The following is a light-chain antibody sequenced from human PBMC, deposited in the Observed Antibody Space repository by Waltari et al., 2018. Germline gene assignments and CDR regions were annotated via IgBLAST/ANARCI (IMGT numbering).Light chain of an antibody. Sequence: EIVLTQSPGTLSLSPGERATLSCRASQSITRTYLAWYQQKPGQAPRLLIYDASSRATGIPDRFSGSGSGTDFTLTISRLEPEDFAVYYCQQYGNSFITFGQGTRLEIK. J-gene: IGKJ5*01. V-gene: IGKV3-20*01. CDR3: QQYGNSFIT. CDR2: DAS. CDR1: QSITRTY.